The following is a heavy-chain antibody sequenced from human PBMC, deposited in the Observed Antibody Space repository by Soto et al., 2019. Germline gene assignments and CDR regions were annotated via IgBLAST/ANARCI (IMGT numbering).Heavy chain of an antibody. Sequence: EVQLVESGGGLVQPGGSLKLSCAASGFTFSGSAMHWVRQASGKGLEWVGRIRSKANNYATTYAASVTGRFTFSRDDSKNTAYLQMNSLETEDTAVYYCTRLSYSNGWLFDYWGQGALVTVSS. CDR3: TRLSYSNGWLFDY. V-gene: IGHV3-73*01. CDR2: IRSKANNYAT. CDR1: GFTFSGSA. D-gene: IGHD6-19*01. J-gene: IGHJ4*02.